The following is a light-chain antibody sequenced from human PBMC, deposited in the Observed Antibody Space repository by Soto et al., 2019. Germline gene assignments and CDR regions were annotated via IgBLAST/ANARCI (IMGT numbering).Light chain of an antibody. Sequence: GDRVTITCRASQGIGNNLGWYQQRPGKAPKRLMFATSSLQSGVPSRFSGSGSGTEFTLTISSLQPEDFATYYCLQHNAYPWTFGQGTKVEIK. J-gene: IGKJ1*01. CDR2: ATS. CDR3: LQHNAYPWT. V-gene: IGKV1-17*01. CDR1: QGIGNN.